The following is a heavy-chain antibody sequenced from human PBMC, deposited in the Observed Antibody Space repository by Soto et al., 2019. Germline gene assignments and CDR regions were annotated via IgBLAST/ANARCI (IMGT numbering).Heavy chain of an antibody. D-gene: IGHD2-2*01. CDR2: IIPIFGTA. CDR3: AREPIVVETRGYYYYGMDV. CDR1: GGTFSSYA. V-gene: IGHV1-69*01. J-gene: IGHJ6*02. Sequence: QVQLVQSGAEVKKPGSSVKVSCKASGGTFSSYAISWVRQAPGQGLEWMGGIIPIFGTANYAQKFQGRVTITADESTSTAYMELSSLRSEDTAVYYCAREPIVVETRGYYYYGMDVWGQGTTVTVSS.